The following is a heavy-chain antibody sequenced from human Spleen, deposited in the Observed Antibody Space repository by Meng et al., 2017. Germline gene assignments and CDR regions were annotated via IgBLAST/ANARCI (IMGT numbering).Heavy chain of an antibody. Sequence: ASVKVSCKASGGTFSSYAISWVRQAPGQGLEWMGWINPNSGDTHYAQKFQARVTMTGDTSISTAYMELSGLRSDDTAMYYCARDEDISAAGKLFGDYWGQGTLVTVSS. CDR2: INPNSGDT. CDR1: GGTFSSYA. V-gene: IGHV1-2*02. CDR3: ARDEDISAAGKLFGDY. D-gene: IGHD6-25*01. J-gene: IGHJ4*02.